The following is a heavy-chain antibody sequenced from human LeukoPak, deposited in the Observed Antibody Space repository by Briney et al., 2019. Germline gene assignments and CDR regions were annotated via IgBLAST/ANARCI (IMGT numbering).Heavy chain of an antibody. V-gene: IGHV3-21*01. Sequence: GGSLRLSCAASGFTFGSYSMNWVRQAPGKGLEWVSSISSSSYIYYADSVKGRFTISRDNAKNSLYLRMNSLRAEDTAVYYCARDLGTTVTTYLDYWGQGTLVTVSS. CDR3: ARDLGTTVTTYLDY. D-gene: IGHD4-17*01. J-gene: IGHJ4*02. CDR2: ISSSSYI. CDR1: GFTFGSYS.